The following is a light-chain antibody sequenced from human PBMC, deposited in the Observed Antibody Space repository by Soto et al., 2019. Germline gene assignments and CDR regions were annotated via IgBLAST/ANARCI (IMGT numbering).Light chain of an antibody. CDR3: SSYTSSTTWV. CDR2: EVS. J-gene: IGLJ3*02. CDR1: SSDVGAYNY. Sequence: QSALTQPASVSGSPGQSITISCTGTSSDVGAYNYVSWYQQHPGKAPKLMIYEVSYRPSGVSDRFSGSRSGNTASLTISGLQAEDESDYYCSSYTSSTTWVFGGGTQLTVL. V-gene: IGLV2-14*01.